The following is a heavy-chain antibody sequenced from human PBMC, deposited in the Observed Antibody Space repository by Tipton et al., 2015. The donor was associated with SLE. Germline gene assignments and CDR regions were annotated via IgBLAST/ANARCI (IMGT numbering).Heavy chain of an antibody. CDR2: IYTSGST. J-gene: IGHJ4*02. CDR3: ARDYYYGSGSYAPLDY. Sequence: TLSLTCTVSGGSISGYYWSWVRQPAGKGLEWIGRIYTSGSTNYNPSLKSRVTMSVDTSKNQFSLKLSSVTAADTAVYYCARDYYYGSGSYAPLDYWGQGTLVTVSS. V-gene: IGHV4-4*07. D-gene: IGHD3-10*01. CDR1: GGSISGYY.